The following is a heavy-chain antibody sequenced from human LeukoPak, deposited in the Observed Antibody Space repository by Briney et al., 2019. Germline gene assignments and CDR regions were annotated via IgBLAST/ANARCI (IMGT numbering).Heavy chain of an antibody. Sequence: SVKVSCKASGGTFSSYAISWVRQAPGQGLEWMGGIIPIFGTANYAQKFQGRVTITADESTSTAYMELSSLRSEHTAVYYCAREAKNWFDPWGQGTLATVSS. CDR2: IIPIFGTA. CDR1: GGTFSSYA. J-gene: IGHJ5*02. CDR3: AREAKNWFDP. V-gene: IGHV1-69*01.